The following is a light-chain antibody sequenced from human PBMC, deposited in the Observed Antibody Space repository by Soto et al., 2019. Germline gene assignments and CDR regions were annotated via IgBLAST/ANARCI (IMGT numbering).Light chain of an antibody. CDR3: QQRRSWPIT. CDR2: DAS. CDR1: QSVNIY. Sequence: EIVLTQSPATLSLSPGERATLSCWASQSVNIYLAWYQQKPGQAPRLLISDASNRATGIPARFSGSGSGTDFTLTISSLEPEDFAVYYCQQRRSWPITFGQGTRLEI. V-gene: IGKV3-11*01. J-gene: IGKJ5*01.